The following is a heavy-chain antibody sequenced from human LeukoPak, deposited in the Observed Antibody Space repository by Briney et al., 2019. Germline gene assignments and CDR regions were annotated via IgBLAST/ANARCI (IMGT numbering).Heavy chain of an antibody. CDR2: ISYDGSNK. V-gene: IGHV3-30-3*01. CDR3: ARDGRRYCSSTSCYTPFDY. D-gene: IGHD2-2*02. J-gene: IGHJ4*02. Sequence: GGSLRLSCAASGFTFSSYAMHWVRQAPGKGLEWVAVISYDGSNKYYADSVKGRFTISRDNSKNTLYLQMNSLRAEDTAVYYCARDGRRYCSSTSCYTPFDYWGQGTLVTVS. CDR1: GFTFSSYA.